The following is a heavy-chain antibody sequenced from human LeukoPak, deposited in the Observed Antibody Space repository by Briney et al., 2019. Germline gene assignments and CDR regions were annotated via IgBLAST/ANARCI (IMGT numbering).Heavy chain of an antibody. CDR1: GFTFSGSA. CDR2: IRSNYAT. V-gene: IGHV3-73*01. J-gene: IGHJ4*02. CDR3: TRLYDGSGTYYNGDY. D-gene: IGHD3-10*01. Sequence: GGSLRLSCAGSGFTFSGSAIHWVRQASGKGLEWVGRIRSNYATTYAASMKGRFTISRDDSQNTAYLQINSLKTEDTAVYYCTRLYDGSGTYYNGDYWGQGTLVTVSS.